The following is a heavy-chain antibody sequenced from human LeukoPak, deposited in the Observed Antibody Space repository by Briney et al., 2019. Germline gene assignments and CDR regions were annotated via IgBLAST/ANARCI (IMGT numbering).Heavy chain of an antibody. CDR3: AREMAGRYDAFDI. V-gene: IGHV4-61*01. J-gene: IGHJ3*02. CDR2: IYYSGST. CDR1: GGSVSSGSYY. Sequence: PSETLSLTCTVSGGSVSSGSYYWSWIRQPPGKGLEWIGYIYYSGSTNYNPSLKSRVTISVDTSKNQFSLKLSSVTAADTAVYYCAREMAGRYDAFDIWAKGQWSPSLQ. D-gene: IGHD6-19*01.